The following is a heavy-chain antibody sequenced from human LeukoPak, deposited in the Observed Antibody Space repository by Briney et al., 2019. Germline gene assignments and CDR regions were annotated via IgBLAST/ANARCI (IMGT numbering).Heavy chain of an antibody. CDR1: GFTFSSYW. Sequence: GRSLRLSCAASGFTFSSYWMHWVRQVPGKGLVWVARINPGGSSITYADSVKGRSTISRDNAKNTLYLQMDSLRAEDTGVYYCARSNQADDYWGQGTLVTVSS. CDR2: INPGGSSI. CDR3: ARSNQADDY. D-gene: IGHD1-14*01. V-gene: IGHV3-74*01. J-gene: IGHJ4*02.